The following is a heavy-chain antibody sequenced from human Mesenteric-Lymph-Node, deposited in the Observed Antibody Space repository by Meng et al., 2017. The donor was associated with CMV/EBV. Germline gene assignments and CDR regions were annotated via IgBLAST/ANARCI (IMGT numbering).Heavy chain of an antibody. J-gene: IGHJ4*02. CDR3: ASGSAYCGGDCYSADY. CDR1: GGSVSSGSYY. V-gene: IGHV4-61*01. CDR2: IYYSGST. D-gene: IGHD2-21*01. Sequence: GSLRLSCTVSGGSVSSGSYYWSWIRQPPGKGLEWIGYIYYSGSTNYNPSLKIRVTISVDTSKNQFSLKMSSVTAADTAVYYCASGSAYCGGDCYSADYWGQGTLVTVSS.